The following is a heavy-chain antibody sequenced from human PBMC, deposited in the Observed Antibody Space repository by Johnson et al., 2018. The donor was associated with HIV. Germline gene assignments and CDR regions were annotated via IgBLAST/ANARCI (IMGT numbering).Heavy chain of an antibody. Sequence: VQLVESGGGVARPGGSLRLSCAASGSNFDDHGMSWVRQAPGKGLEWVSGINWNGGSTGYADSVKGRFTISRDNAKNSLYLQMNSLRAEDTAVYYCARAWYSSSAFDIWGQGTMVTVSS. D-gene: IGHD6-6*01. V-gene: IGHV3-20*04. CDR2: INWNGGST. CDR3: ARAWYSSSAFDI. J-gene: IGHJ3*02. CDR1: GSNFDDHG.